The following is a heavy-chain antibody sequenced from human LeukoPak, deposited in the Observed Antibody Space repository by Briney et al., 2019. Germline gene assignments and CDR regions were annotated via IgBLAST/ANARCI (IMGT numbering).Heavy chain of an antibody. CDR1: GFTFDDYA. V-gene: IGHV3-9*01. CDR3: ARDRGRTNYGDNNWFDS. CDR2: ISWNSGSI. D-gene: IGHD1-7*01. Sequence: PGRSLRLSCAASGFTFDDYAMHWVRQGPGKGLEWVSGISWNSGSIGYADSVKGRFTISRDNAKNSLYLQMNSLRAEDTAVYYCARDRGRTNYGDNNWFDSWGQGTLVTVSS. J-gene: IGHJ5*01.